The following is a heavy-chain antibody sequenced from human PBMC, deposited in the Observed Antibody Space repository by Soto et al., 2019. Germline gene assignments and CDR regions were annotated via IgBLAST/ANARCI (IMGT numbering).Heavy chain of an antibody. CDR2: FIPIFGTT. V-gene: IGHV1-69*05. D-gene: IGHD3-10*02. J-gene: IGHJ5*02. CDR1: GGTFNRQA. Sequence: QVVQSGAEVKKPGSSVKVSCKASGGTFNRQAFSWVRQAPGQGLEWMGGFIPIFGTTDYSQKFQGRVTITSDEATSTAYMELSSLTSDDTAVYYCARLDSSMFEGGEWFDPWGQGTLVTVSS. CDR3: ARLDSSMFEGGEWFDP.